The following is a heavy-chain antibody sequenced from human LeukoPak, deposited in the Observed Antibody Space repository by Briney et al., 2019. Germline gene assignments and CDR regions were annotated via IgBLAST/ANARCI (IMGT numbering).Heavy chain of an antibody. CDR3: AHRHRGVASDI. CDR1: GFSFSSGGVG. V-gene: IGHV2-5*01. Sequence: SGPTLVKPRQTLRLTCTFSGFSFSSGGVGVGWIRQPPGKALEWLGVIYENDEKLYSSSLQNRLTITKDPSRNQVVLTMANMDPVDTATYYCAHRHRGVASDIWGQGTMVTVSS. D-gene: IGHD2-15*01. J-gene: IGHJ3*02. CDR2: IYENDEK.